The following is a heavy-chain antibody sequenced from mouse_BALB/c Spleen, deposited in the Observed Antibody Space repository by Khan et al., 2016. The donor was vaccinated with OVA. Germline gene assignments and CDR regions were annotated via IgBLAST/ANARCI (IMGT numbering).Heavy chain of an antibody. V-gene: IGHV3-2*02. CDR3: TRGRAN. CDR1: GYSITSDYV. D-gene: IGHD3-3*01. CDR2: ISYSGST. Sequence: VQLKESGPGLVKPSQSLSLTCTVTGYSITSDYVWNWIRQFPGNKLEWMGYISYSGSTSYTPSLKSRFSITRDTSKNQFFLQLNSMTTEDTATYYCTRGRANWGQGTLVTVSA. J-gene: IGHJ3*01.